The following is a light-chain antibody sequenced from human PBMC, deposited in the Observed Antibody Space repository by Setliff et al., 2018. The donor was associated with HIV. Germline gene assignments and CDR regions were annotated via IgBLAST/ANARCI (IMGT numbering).Light chain of an antibody. CDR1: SGSVSISNY. CDR2: STN. Sequence: QTVVTQEPAFSVSPGGTVTLTCGLTSGSVSISNYPSWYQQTPGQAPRTLIYSTNIRSSGVPDRFSGSIVGNKAALTIAGAQADDESDYFCLLYLSSGIYVFGTGTKVTVL. J-gene: IGLJ1*01. CDR3: LLYLSSGIYV. V-gene: IGLV8-61*01.